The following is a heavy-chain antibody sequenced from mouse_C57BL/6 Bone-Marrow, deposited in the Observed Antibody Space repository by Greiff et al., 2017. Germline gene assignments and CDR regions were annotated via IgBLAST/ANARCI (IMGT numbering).Heavy chain of an antibody. V-gene: IGHV1-50*01. CDR3: ARDGGGVFDY. J-gene: IGHJ2*01. CDR2: IDPSDSYT. Sequence: QVHVKQSGAELVKPGASVKLSCKASGYTFTSYWMQWVKQRPGQGLEWIGEIDPSDSYTNYNQKFKGKATLTVDTSSSTAYMQLSSLTSEDSAVYYWARDGGGVFDYWGQGTTLTVSS. CDR1: GYTFTSYW.